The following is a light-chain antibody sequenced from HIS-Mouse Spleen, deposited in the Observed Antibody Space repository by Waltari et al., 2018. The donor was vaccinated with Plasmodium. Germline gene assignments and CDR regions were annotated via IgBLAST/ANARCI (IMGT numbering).Light chain of an antibody. J-gene: IGLJ2*01. CDR2: DNN. V-gene: IGLV1-51*01. CDR3: GTWDSSLSAGVV. CDR1: SPNIGNNY. Sequence: QSVLTPPPSVSAAPGQKVTISCSGSSPNIGNNYVPWYQQLPGTAPKLLIYDNNKRPSGIPDRFSGSKSGTSATLGITGLQTGDEADYYCGTWDSSLSAGVVFGGGTKLTVL.